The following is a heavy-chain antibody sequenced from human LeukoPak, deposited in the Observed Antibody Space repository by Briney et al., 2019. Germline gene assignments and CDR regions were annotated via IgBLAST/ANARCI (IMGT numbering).Heavy chain of an antibody. V-gene: IGHV3-23*01. Sequence: SGGSLRLSCAASGFTFSIYAMSWVRQAPGKGLEWVSGISGSSSHTADADSVRGRFIISGDNTRNTLYLHMNSLRAEDTALYYCAKESDYSNAAPEWGFDSWGQGTLVTVSS. J-gene: IGHJ4*02. CDR3: AKESDYSNAAPEWGFDS. CDR2: ISGSSSHT. CDR1: GFTFSIYA. D-gene: IGHD3-3*01.